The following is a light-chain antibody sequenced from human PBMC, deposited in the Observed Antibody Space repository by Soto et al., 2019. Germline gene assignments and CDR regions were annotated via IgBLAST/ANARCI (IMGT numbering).Light chain of an antibody. CDR1: QSVLYSSNNKNY. CDR3: QQYESTPPT. V-gene: IGKV4-1*01. CDR2: WAS. Sequence: DIVMTQSPDSLAVSLGERATINCKSSQSVLYSSNNKNYLAWYQQRPGQPPKLLIYWASTRESGVPARFSGSGSGTDFPLTITSLQAEDVAVYYCQQYESTPPTFGQGTKLEIK. J-gene: IGKJ2*01.